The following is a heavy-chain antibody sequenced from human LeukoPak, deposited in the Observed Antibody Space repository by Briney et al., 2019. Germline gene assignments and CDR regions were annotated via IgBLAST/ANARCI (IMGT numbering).Heavy chain of an antibody. CDR1: GFTFSSYG. CDR2: IWYDGSNK. CDR3: TIAVAGYDY. V-gene: IGHV3-33*01. D-gene: IGHD6-19*01. Sequence: GGSLRLSCAASGFTFSSYGMHWVRRAPGKGLEWVAVIWYDGSNKYYADSVKGRFTISRDNSKNTLYLQMNSLRAEDTAVYYCTIAVAGYDYWGQGTLVTVSS. J-gene: IGHJ4*02.